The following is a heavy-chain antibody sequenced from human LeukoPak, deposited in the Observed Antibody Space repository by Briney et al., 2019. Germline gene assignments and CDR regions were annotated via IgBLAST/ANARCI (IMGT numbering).Heavy chain of an antibody. D-gene: IGHD2-2*01. CDR2: IKQDGSER. CDR3: ACSRTNDY. J-gene: IGHJ4*02. Sequence: GGSLRLSCAASGFTVSSYWMNWVRQAPGKGLEWVANIKQDGSERYYVDSVKGRFTISRDNAKNSLYLQMNSLRAEDTAVYYCACSRTNDYWGQGTLVTVSS. V-gene: IGHV3-7*01. CDR1: GFTVSSYW.